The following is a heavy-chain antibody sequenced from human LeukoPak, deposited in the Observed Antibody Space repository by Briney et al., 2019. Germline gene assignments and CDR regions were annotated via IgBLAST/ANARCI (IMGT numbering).Heavy chain of an antibody. CDR2: IREDGSDD. J-gene: IGHJ4*02. Sequence: PGGSLRLSCVASGFIVSNNYMSWVRLAPGKGLAWVANIREDGSDDTYEASVKGRFTISRDNARNSLFLQMNSLRAEDTAVYYCARGDGYYFGFWGQGTPVTVSS. V-gene: IGHV3-7*03. CDR1: GFIVSNNY. CDR3: ARGDGYYFGF.